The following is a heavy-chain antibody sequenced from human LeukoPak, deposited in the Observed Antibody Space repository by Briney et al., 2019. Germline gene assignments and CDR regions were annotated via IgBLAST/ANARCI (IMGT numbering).Heavy chain of an antibody. CDR2: ISSSSSTI. J-gene: IGHJ4*02. D-gene: IGHD3-3*01. Sequence: GGSLRLSCAASGFTFSSYSMTWVRQAPGKGLEWVSYISSSSSTIYYADSVKGRFTISRDNAKNSLYLQMNSLRDEDTAVYYCAREAWAYYDFWSGYYDYWGQGTLVTVSS. CDR1: GFTFSSYS. CDR3: AREAWAYYDFWSGYYDY. V-gene: IGHV3-48*02.